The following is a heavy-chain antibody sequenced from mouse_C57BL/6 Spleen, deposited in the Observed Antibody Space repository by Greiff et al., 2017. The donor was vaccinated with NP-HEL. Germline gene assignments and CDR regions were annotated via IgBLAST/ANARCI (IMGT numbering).Heavy chain of an antibody. CDR1: GFTFSSYA. D-gene: IGHD1-1*01. Sequence: DVKLVESGGGLVKPGGSLKLSCAASGFTFSSYAMSWVRQTPEKRLEWVATISDGGSYTYYPDNVKGRFTISRDNAKNNLYLQMSHLKSEDTAMYYCAGGGGGSRRGWDFEVWGQGNTVTVSS. J-gene: IGHJ1*02. CDR2: ISDGGSYT. CDR3: AGGGGGSRRGWDFEV. V-gene: IGHV5-4*03.